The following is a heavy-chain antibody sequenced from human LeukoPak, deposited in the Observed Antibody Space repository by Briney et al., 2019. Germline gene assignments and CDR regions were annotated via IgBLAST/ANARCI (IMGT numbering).Heavy chain of an antibody. CDR3: ARQAQDGSDNYFDP. D-gene: IGHD1-14*01. CDR2: IWTSGIT. V-gene: IGHV4-4*09. J-gene: IGHJ5*02. CDR1: GGSISGHY. Sequence: SETLSLTCTVSGGSISGHYWSWVRQSPGRGLEWIGNIWTSGITKYNPSLNSRVSISIDTSKNQFSLKVSSMTAADTAVYYCARQAQDGSDNYFDPWGQGTLVTVSS.